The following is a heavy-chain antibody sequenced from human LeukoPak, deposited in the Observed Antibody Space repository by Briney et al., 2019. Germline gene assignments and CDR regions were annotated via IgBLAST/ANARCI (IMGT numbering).Heavy chain of an antibody. Sequence: SETLSLTCGVSGGSIDITNYWSWVRQAPGKGLEWIGEISHDGTTNYNPSLRSRVATSLDRANNQFSLSLTSVTAADTAVYYCTREDRPFCPFAYWGQGVLVTVSS. D-gene: IGHD3-22*01. CDR3: TREDRPFCPFAY. V-gene: IGHV4-4*02. CDR2: ISHDGTT. CDR1: GGSIDITNY. J-gene: IGHJ4*02.